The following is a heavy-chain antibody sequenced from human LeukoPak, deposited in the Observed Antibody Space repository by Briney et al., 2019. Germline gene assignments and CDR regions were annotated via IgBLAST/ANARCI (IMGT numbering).Heavy chain of an antibody. D-gene: IGHD2-2*01. CDR2: ISYDGSNK. CDR1: GFTFSSYA. Sequence: GGSLRLSCAASGFTFSSYAMHWVRQAPGKGLEWVAVISYDGSNKYYADSVKGRFTISRDNTKNSLYLQMNSLRAEDAAVYYCARLTGGDCSSTSCYDYYMDVWGKGTTVTVSS. J-gene: IGHJ6*03. V-gene: IGHV3-30-3*01. CDR3: ARLTGGDCSSTSCYDYYMDV.